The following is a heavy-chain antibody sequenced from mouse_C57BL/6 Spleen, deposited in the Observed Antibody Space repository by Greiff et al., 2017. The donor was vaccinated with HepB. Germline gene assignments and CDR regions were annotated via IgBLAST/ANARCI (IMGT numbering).Heavy chain of an antibody. Sequence: QVQLKESGAELVRPGTSVKLSCKASGYTFTSYWMHWVKQRPGQGLEWIGVIDPSDSYTNYNQKFKGKATLTVDTSSSTAYMQLSSLTSEDSAVYYCARRGYYGSSYDFDYWGQGTTLTVSS. J-gene: IGHJ2*01. CDR3: ARRGYYGSSYDFDY. CDR1: GYTFTSYW. D-gene: IGHD1-1*01. CDR2: IDPSDSYT. V-gene: IGHV1-59*01.